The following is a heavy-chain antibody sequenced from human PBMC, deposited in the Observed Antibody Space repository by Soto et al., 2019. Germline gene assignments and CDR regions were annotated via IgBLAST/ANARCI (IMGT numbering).Heavy chain of an antibody. D-gene: IGHD3-10*01. CDR1: GFTFTSRW. V-gene: IGHV3-7*05. Sequence: GGSLRLSCAASGFTFTSRWMSWVRQAPGKGLEWVANINQDGSEKNSVDSVKGRFTISRDNAKNSLYLQMNSLRAEDTAVYYCVRDYFHGAATPGIYWGQGTLVTVSS. J-gene: IGHJ4*02. CDR2: INQDGSEK. CDR3: VRDYFHGAATPGIY.